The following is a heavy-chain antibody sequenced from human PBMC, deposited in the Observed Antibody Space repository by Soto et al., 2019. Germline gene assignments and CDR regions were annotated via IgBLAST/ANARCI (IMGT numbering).Heavy chain of an antibody. CDR3: ARIRVNSGGGGMDV. Sequence: GASVKVSCKASGYTFTGYYMHWVRQAPGQGLEWMGWINPNSGGTNYAQKFQGRVTMTRDTSISTAYMELSRLRSDDTAVYYCARIRVNSGGGGMDVWGQGTTVTVSS. D-gene: IGHD1-1*01. V-gene: IGHV1-2*02. CDR2: INPNSGGT. J-gene: IGHJ6*02. CDR1: GYTFTGYY.